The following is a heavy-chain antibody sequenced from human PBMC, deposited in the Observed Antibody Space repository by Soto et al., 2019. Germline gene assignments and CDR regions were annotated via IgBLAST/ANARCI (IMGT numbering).Heavy chain of an antibody. CDR3: ASGGDILTGSPPVGYYYYIDV. CDR2: INAGNGNT. CDR1: GYTFTSYA. D-gene: IGHD3-9*01. J-gene: IGHJ6*03. V-gene: IGHV1-3*01. Sequence: QVKLVQSGAEVKKPGASVKVSCKASGYTFTSYAMHWVRQAPGQRLEWMGWINAGNGNTKYSQKFQGRVTITRDTAASTAYMELSSLRSDDTAVYYCASGGDILTGSPPVGYYYYIDVWGKGTTVTVSS.